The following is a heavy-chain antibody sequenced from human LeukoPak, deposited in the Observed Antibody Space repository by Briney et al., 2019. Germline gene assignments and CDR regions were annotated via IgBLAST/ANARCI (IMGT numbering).Heavy chain of an antibody. D-gene: IGHD1-20*01. J-gene: IGHJ4*02. Sequence: SETLSLTCAVSGYSISSGYYWGWIRQPPGKGLEWIGTFHHPGTTYYNPSLSSRVTISVDTSKNQFSLRLNSVNAADTAVYFCARDPGYTANWNYFDYWGQGALVTVSS. CDR1: GYSISSGYY. V-gene: IGHV4-38-2*02. CDR3: ARDPGYTANWNYFDY. CDR2: FHHPGTT.